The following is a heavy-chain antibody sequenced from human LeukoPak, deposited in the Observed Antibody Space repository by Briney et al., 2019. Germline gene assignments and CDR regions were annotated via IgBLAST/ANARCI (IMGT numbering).Heavy chain of an antibody. Sequence: SETLSLTCTVSGGSISSGSYYWSWIRQPAGKGLEWIGRIYTSGSTNYNPSLKSRVTISVDTSKNQFSLKLSSVTAADTAVYYCARDIGGSSGWYNYSDYWGQGTLVTVSS. V-gene: IGHV4-61*02. CDR1: GGSISSGSYY. CDR2: IYTSGST. CDR3: ARDIGGSSGWYNYSDY. D-gene: IGHD6-19*01. J-gene: IGHJ4*02.